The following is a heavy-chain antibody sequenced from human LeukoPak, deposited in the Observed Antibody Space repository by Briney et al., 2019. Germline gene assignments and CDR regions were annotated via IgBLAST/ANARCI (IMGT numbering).Heavy chain of an antibody. CDR1: GYTFSSYG. Sequence: GGSLRLSCAASGYTFSSYGMHWVRQAPGKGLEWVADILYDGSNKYYAESVKGRFTISRDNSKNTLYLQMNSLRAEDTAVYYCAKPIAAAGTDYYYMDVWGKGTTVTVSS. J-gene: IGHJ6*03. V-gene: IGHV3-33*06. CDR3: AKPIAAAGTDYYYMDV. CDR2: ILYDGSNK. D-gene: IGHD6-13*01.